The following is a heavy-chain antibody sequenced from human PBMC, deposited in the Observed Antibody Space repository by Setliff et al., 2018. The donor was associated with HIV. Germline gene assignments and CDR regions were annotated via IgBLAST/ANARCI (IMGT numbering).Heavy chain of an antibody. CDR3: ATKLHCTNGVCLDAFDI. CDR2: INPNSGGT. Sequence: GASVKVSCKASGYTFTGYFLHWVRQAPGQGLAWMGRINPNSGGTNYAQKFQGRVTMTRDTSISTAYMGLSRLRSDDTAVYYCATKLHCTNGVCLDAFDIWGQGTRVTVSS. D-gene: IGHD2-8*01. CDR1: GYTFTGYF. J-gene: IGHJ3*02. V-gene: IGHV1-2*06.